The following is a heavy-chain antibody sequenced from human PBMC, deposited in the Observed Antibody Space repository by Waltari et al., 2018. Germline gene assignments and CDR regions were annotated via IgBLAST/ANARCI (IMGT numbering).Heavy chain of an antibody. Sequence: QVQLQESGPGLVKPSQTLSLTCTVSGGSISSGSYYWSWIRQPAGKGLEWIGYIYTSGRTNYNPSLKSRVTISVDTSKNQFSLKLSSVTAADTAVYYCARDWGFIWGQGTMVTVSS. J-gene: IGHJ3*02. CDR3: ARDWGFI. CDR1: GGSISSGSYY. CDR2: IYTSGRT. V-gene: IGHV4-61*09. D-gene: IGHD3-16*01.